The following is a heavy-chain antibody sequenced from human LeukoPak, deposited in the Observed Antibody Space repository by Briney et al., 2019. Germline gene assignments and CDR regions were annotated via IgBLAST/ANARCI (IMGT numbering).Heavy chain of an antibody. Sequence: SETLSLTCTVSGGSISSYYWGWIRQPPGKGLEWIGYIYNSGSTNYNPSLKSRVTMSVDTSKTQFSLKLTSVTAADTAVYYCARDPFRSSFDSWGQGTLVTVSS. CDR3: ARDPFRSSFDS. V-gene: IGHV4-59*12. CDR2: IYNSGST. CDR1: GGSISSYY. J-gene: IGHJ4*02. D-gene: IGHD1-26*01.